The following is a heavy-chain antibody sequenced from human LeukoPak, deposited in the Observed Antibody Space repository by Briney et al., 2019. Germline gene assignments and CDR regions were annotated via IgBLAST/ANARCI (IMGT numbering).Heavy chain of an antibody. CDR2: INPNSGGT. CDR3: ARDREDAVLVNWFDP. Sequence: ASVKVSCKASGYTFTGYYMHWVRQAPGQGLEWMGWINPNSGGTNYAQKFQGRVTMTRDTSISTAYMELSRLRSDDTAVYYCARDREDAVLVNWFDPWGQGTLVTVSS. V-gene: IGHV1-2*02. J-gene: IGHJ5*02. CDR1: GYTFTGYY. D-gene: IGHD6-19*01.